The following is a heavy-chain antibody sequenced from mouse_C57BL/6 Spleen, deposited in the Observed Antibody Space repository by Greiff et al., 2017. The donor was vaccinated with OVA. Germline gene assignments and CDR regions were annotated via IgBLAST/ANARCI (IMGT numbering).Heavy chain of an antibody. V-gene: IGHV1-69*01. CDR3: ARGTTGVLDY. J-gene: IGHJ2*01. D-gene: IGHD1-1*01. CDR2: IDPSDSYT. CDR1: GYTFTSYW. Sequence: VQLQQPGAELVMPGASVKLSCKASGYTFTSYWMHWVKQRPGQGLEWIGEIDPSDSYTNYNQKFKGKSTLTVDKSSSTAYMQHSSLTSEDSAVYYCARGTTGVLDYWGQGTTLTVSS.